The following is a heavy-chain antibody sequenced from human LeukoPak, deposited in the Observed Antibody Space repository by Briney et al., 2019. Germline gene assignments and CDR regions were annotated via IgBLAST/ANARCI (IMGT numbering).Heavy chain of an antibody. CDR3: ARDLHGGVPFDAFDI. CDR1: GGTFSSYA. CDR2: IIPIFGTA. Sequence: SVKVSCKASGGTFSSYAISWVRQAPGQGLEWMGGIIPIFGTANYAQKFQGRVTITADKSTSTAYMELSSLRSEDTAVYYCARDLHGGVPFDAFDIWGQGTMVTVSS. J-gene: IGHJ3*02. D-gene: IGHD2-8*02. V-gene: IGHV1-69*06.